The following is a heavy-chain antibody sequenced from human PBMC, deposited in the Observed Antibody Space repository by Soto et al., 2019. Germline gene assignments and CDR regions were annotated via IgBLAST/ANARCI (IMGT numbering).Heavy chain of an antibody. CDR2: LSRGDER. J-gene: IGHJ6*02. V-gene: IGHV4-4*02. CDR3: ATQTISYTWGV. CDR1: GAPITTTKW. Sequence: QVQLQESGPGLVKRSETLSLTCTVSGAPITTTKWWAWVRLPPGKGLEWIGELSRGDERSSNPSLEGRFTMSLDKSNNHFSLKLTSVTAADTAIYYCATQTISYTWGVWGRGTSVTVSS. D-gene: IGHD3-16*01.